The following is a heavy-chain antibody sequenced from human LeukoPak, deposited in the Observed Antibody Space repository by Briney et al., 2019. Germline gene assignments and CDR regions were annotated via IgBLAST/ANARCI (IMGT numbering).Heavy chain of an antibody. J-gene: IGHJ5*02. CDR3: ARSHYDSSGYYWFDP. D-gene: IGHD3-22*01. Sequence: SETLSLTCAVYGGSFSGYYWSWIRQPPGKGLEWIGEINHSGSTNYNPSLKSRVTISVDTSKNQFSLKLSSVTAADTAVYYCARSHYDSSGYYWFDPWGQGTLVTVSS. CDR2: INHSGST. CDR1: GGSFSGYY. V-gene: IGHV4-34*01.